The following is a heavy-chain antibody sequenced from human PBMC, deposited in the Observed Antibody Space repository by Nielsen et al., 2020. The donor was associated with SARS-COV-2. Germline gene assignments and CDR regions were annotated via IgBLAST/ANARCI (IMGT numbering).Heavy chain of an antibody. CDR3: ARGGTIFGVVNSGMDV. V-gene: IGHV4-30-4*01. J-gene: IGHJ6*02. Sequence: SETLSLTCTVSGGSISSGDYYWSWIRQPPGKGLEWIGYIYYSGSTYYNPSLKSRVTISVDTSKNQFSLKPSSVTAADTALYYCARGGTIFGVVNSGMDVWGQGTTVTVSS. D-gene: IGHD3-3*01. CDR2: IYYSGST. CDR1: GGSISSGDYY.